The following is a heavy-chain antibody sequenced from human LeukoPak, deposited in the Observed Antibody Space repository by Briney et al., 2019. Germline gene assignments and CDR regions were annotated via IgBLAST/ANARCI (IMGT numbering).Heavy chain of an antibody. V-gene: IGHV4-30-4*08. CDR1: GGSISSGDYY. CDR2: IYYSGST. CDR3: ASLGYCSSTSCYPRRFLFDP. Sequence: SETLSLTCTVSGGSISSGDYYWSWIRQPPGKGLEWIGYIYYSGSTYYNPSLKSRVTISVDTSKNQFSLKLSSVTAADTAVYYCASLGYCSSTSCYPRRFLFDPRGQGTLVTVSS. D-gene: IGHD2-2*01. J-gene: IGHJ5*02.